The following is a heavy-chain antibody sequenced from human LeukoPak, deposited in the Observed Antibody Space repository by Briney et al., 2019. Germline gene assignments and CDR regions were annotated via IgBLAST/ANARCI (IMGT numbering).Heavy chain of an antibody. CDR3: ARGGPERLYPIDY. J-gene: IGHJ4*02. Sequence: SETLSLTCAVYGGSFSGYYWSWIRQPPGKGLEWIGEINHSGSTNYNPSLKSRVTISVDTSKNQFSLKLSSVTAADTAVYYCARGGPERLYPIDYWGQGTLVTVSS. CDR1: GGSFSGYY. D-gene: IGHD1-1*01. CDR2: INHSGST. V-gene: IGHV4-34*01.